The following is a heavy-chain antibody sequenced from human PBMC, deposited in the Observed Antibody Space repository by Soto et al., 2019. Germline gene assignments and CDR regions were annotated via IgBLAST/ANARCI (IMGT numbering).Heavy chain of an antibody. CDR2: INPSGGSA. CDR1: GYTFTSYY. CDR3: ARHLDCSSSSWYRLPSY. V-gene: IGHV1-46*01. D-gene: IGHD2-2*01. Sequence: ASVKVSCKASGYTFTSYYMHWVRQAPGQGLEWMGIINPSGGSASYAQKFQGRVTMTTDASTSTVYMELSSLRSEDTAVYYCARHLDCSSSSWYRLPSYWGQGTLVTVSS. J-gene: IGHJ4*02.